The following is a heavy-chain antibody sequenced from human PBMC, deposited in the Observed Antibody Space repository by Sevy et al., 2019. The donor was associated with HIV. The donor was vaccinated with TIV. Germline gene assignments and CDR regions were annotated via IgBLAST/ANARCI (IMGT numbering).Heavy chain of an antibody. CDR3: ARGGALTYYDTTGFQNYFDS. V-gene: IGHV4-59*11. Sequence: SETLSLTCAISGGSISGHYWGWIRQPPGKGLEWIAYIYDSGSSNYNPSHSGRVTISVDTSKNQFSLRLSSVTAADTAVYYCARGGALTYYDTTGFQNYFDSWGPGTLVTVSS. CDR2: IYDSGSS. CDR1: GGSISGHY. J-gene: IGHJ4*02. D-gene: IGHD3-22*01.